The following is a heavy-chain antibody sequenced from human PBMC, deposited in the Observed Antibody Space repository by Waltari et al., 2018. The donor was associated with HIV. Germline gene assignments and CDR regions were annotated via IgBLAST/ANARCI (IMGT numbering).Heavy chain of an antibody. J-gene: IGHJ4*02. CDR1: GFTFTNAW. V-gene: IGHV3-15*01. CDR3: TTGDIVVVTDY. D-gene: IGHD2-21*02. Sequence: EVQLVESGGGLVKPGGSLRLSCAASGFTFTNAWMSWVRQAPGKGLEGVGGVKSETECGTTDDAAPGKGRFTISREDSKNTLDLQMNSLKTEDTAVYYCTTGDIVVVTDYWGQGTLVTVSS. CDR2: VKSETECGTT.